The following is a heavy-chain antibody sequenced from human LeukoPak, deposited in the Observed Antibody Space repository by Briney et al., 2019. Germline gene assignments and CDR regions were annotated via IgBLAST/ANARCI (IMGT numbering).Heavy chain of an antibody. D-gene: IGHD2-2*01. CDR2: IIPILGIA. J-gene: IGHJ6*02. V-gene: IGHV1-69*04. CDR1: GGTFSSYA. Sequence: EASVKVSCKASGGTFSSYAISWVRQAPGQGLEWMGRIIPILGIANYAQKFQGRVTITADKSTSTAYMELSSLRSEDTAVYHCARVSAVVPAAIIYYGMDVWGQGTTVTVSS. CDR3: ARVSAVVPAAIIYYGMDV.